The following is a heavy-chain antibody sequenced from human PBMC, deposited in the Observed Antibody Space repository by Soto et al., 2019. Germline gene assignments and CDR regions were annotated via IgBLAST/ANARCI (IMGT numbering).Heavy chain of an antibody. CDR2: ICYDGSNK. CDR1: GFTFSSYG. V-gene: IGHV3-33*01. CDR3: ARVGIVRGGALT. J-gene: IGHJ4*02. D-gene: IGHD1-26*01. Sequence: GGSLRLSCAASGFTFSSYGMHWVRQAPGRGLEWVAVICYDGSNKYYADSVKGRFPITRKNPKNTLYLKMNSRRAEDTVVYYCARVGIVRGGALTGGQGKMVPVSS.